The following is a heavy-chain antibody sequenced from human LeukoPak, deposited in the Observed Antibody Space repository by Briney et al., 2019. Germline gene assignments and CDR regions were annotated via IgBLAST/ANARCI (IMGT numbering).Heavy chain of an antibody. CDR2: ISSTSTGTI. J-gene: IGHJ6*04. D-gene: IGHD3-10*02. Sequence: SGGSLRLSCVASGFTFSRYEMNWVRQAPGKGLEWVSYISSTSTGTIHYADSVKGRFTISRDDAKNSLYLQMNSLRAEDTAVYYCAELGITMIGGVWGKGTTVTISS. V-gene: IGHV3-48*03. CDR1: GFTFSRYE. CDR3: AELGITMIGGV.